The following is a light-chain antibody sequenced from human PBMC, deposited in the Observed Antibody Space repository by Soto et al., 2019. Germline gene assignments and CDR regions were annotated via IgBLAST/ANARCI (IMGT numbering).Light chain of an antibody. CDR1: SSDIGVYDF. Sequence: QSVLTQPASVSGSPGQSITISCTGTSSDIGVYDFVSWYQQHPGRAPKLLIYDVTNRPSGISDRFSGSKSGNTASLTISGLQPEDAADYYGSSCTTSTTRVFGGGTQLTVL. J-gene: IGLJ3*02. CDR2: DVT. V-gene: IGLV2-14*01. CDR3: SSCTTSTTRV.